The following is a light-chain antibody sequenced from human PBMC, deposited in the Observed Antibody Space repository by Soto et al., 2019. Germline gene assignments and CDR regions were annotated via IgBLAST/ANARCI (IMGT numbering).Light chain of an antibody. V-gene: IGKV3-15*01. CDR3: QQYNNWPLT. CDR2: GAS. J-gene: IGKJ4*01. Sequence: EIAMTQSPATLSVSPGERATLSCRASQSVNSNLAWYQQKPGQAPRLLIYGASTRATGIPARFSGSGSGTEFPVPISSLQSEDFAVYYCQQYNNWPLTFGGGTKVGIK. CDR1: QSVNSN.